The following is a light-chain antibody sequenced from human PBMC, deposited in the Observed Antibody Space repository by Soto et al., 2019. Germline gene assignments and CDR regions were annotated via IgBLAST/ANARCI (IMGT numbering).Light chain of an antibody. CDR2: SNN. J-gene: IGLJ1*01. V-gene: IGLV1-44*01. Sequence: QSVLTQPPSASGTPGQRVTISCSGSSSNIGSNTVNWYQQLPGTAPKLLIYSNNQRPSGVPDRFSGSKSGTSASLAISGLQSEDEAEYYCAAWDDSLNGLVFGTGTKVTVL. CDR3: AAWDDSLNGLV. CDR1: SSNIGSNT.